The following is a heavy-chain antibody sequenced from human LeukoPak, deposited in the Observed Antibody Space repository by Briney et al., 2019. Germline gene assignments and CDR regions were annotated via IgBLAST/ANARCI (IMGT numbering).Heavy chain of an antibody. D-gene: IGHD6-13*01. CDR3: ASSTYSSSWYAGFLR. CDR2: INSDGSST. Sequence: RPGGSLRLSCAASGFSFSSYWMHWVRQAPGKGLVWVSRINSDGSSTSYADSVKGRFTISRDNAKNTLYLQMNSLRVEDTAVYYCASSTYSSSWYAGFLRWGQGTLVTVSS. J-gene: IGHJ4*02. CDR1: GFSFSSYW. V-gene: IGHV3-74*01.